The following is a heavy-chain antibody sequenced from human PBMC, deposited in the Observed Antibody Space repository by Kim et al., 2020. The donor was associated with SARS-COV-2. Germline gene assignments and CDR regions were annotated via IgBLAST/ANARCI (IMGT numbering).Heavy chain of an antibody. Sequence: SETLSLTCFVSGYSISSGGYYWTWVRQHPGKGLEWIGYIYHTGTTHHNPSLQSRVFISVDTSKNEFSLEVSSVTAADTAVYYCARASVDTATSNWGQGTLVTVSS. V-gene: IGHV4-31*03. J-gene: IGHJ4*02. CDR3: ARASVDTATSN. D-gene: IGHD5-18*01. CDR2: IYHTGTT. CDR1: GYSISSGGYY.